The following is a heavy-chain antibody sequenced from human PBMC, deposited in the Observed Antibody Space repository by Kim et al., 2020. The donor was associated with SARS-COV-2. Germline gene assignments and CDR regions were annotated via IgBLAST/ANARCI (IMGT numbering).Heavy chain of an antibody. J-gene: IGHJ5*02. CDR1: GFTFSSYA. CDR2: IWYDGSNK. Sequence: GGSLRLSCAASGFTFSSYAMHWVRQAPGKGLEWVAVIWYDGSNKYYADSVKGRFTISRDNSKNTLYLQMNSLRAEDTAVYYCAKAAKQLVPGTWFDPWGQGTLVTVSS. D-gene: IGHD6-13*01. V-gene: IGHV3-33*06. CDR3: AKAAKQLVPGTWFDP.